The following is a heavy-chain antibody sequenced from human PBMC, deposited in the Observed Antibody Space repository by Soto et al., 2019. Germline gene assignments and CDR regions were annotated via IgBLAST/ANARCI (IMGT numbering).Heavy chain of an antibody. J-gene: IGHJ6*02. Sequence: QVQLVGSGGGVVQPGGSLRLSCVASDFAFSNYGMHWVRQAPGKGLEWVALIWYEGTNKYYGDAVKGRFTISRDNAKNFLYLEMNSLRAEDTALYYCAKEAGLVRFFDWLSNGLDVWGQGTAVTVS. CDR2: IWYEGTNK. CDR1: DFAFSNYG. V-gene: IGHV3-30*02. CDR3: AKEAGLVRFFDWLSNGLDV. D-gene: IGHD3-9*01.